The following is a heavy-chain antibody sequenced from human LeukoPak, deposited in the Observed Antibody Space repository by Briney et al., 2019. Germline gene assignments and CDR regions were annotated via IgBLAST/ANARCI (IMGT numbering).Heavy chain of an antibody. V-gene: IGHV3-73*01. CDR1: GFIFSGSA. CDR3: TRPYYDFWSGYLDAFDI. J-gene: IGHJ3*02. D-gene: IGHD3-3*01. CDR2: IRSKANGYAT. Sequence: GGSLRLSCAASGFIFSGSAMHWVRQASGKGLEWVGRIRSKANGYATVYAASVKGRFTISRDDSKNMAYLQMNSLKTEDTALYYCTRPYYDFWSGYLDAFDIWGQGTMVTVSS.